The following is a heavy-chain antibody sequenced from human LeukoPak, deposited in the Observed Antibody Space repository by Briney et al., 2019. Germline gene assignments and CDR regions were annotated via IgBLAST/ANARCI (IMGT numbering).Heavy chain of an antibody. Sequence: SETLSLTCAVYGGSFSGYYWSWIRQPPGKGLEWIGEINHSGSTNYNPSLKSRLTISVDTSKNQFSLKLSSVTAADTAVYYCARQDVDTAMVTISYFDYWGQGTLVTVSS. CDR1: GGSFSGYY. V-gene: IGHV4-34*01. D-gene: IGHD5-18*01. CDR3: ARQDVDTAMVTISYFDY. J-gene: IGHJ4*02. CDR2: INHSGST.